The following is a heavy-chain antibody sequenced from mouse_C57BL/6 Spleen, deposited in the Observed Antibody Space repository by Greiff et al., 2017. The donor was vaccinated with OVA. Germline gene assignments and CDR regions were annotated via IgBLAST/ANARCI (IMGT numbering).Heavy chain of an antibody. V-gene: IGHV1-69*01. D-gene: IGHD3-3*01. J-gene: IGHJ2*01. CDR1: GYTFTSYW. CDR2: IDPSDSYT. Sequence: QVQLQQPGAELVMPGASVKLSCKASGYTFTSYWMHWVKQRPGQGLEWIGEIDPSDSYTNYNQKFKGKATLTADKSSSTAYMQLSSLTSEDSAVYFCARGGLYYFDYWGQGTTLTVSS. CDR3: ARGGLYYFDY.